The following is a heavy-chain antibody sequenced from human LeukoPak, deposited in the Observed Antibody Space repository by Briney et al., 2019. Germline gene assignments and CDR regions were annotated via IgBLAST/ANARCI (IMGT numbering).Heavy chain of an antibody. V-gene: IGHV4-38-2*01. CDR3: ARGSSSGYDINFDY. D-gene: IGHD5-12*01. Sequence: PSETLSLNCAVYGYSISSGYYWGWIRQPPGKGLEWIGSIYHSGSTYYNPSLKSRVTISVDTSKNQFSLKLSSVTAADTAVYYCARGSSSGYDINFDYWGQGTLVTVSS. CDR2: IYHSGST. J-gene: IGHJ4*02. CDR1: GYSISSGYY.